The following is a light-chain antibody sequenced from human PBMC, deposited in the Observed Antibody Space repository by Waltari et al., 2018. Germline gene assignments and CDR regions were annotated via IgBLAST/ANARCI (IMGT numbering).Light chain of an antibody. CDR3: KQYNDWPPGT. CDR1: QSIGSS. CDR2: RAS. Sequence: ETVVTQSPATLSMSPGERATLSCRTRQSIGSSLAWYQQDPGHAPRLLVYRASTRATGIPYRSSGRGSAAEVTLNISSLQAEDSAVYYCKQYNDWPPGTFGQGTKVEI. J-gene: IGKJ1*01. V-gene: IGKV3-15*01.